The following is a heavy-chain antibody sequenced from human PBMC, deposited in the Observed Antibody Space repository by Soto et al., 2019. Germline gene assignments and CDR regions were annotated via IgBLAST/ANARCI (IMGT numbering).Heavy chain of an antibody. CDR1: GGTFSSYA. D-gene: IGHD3-22*01. CDR3: AGGDDSSGYLDY. V-gene: IGHV1-69*13. J-gene: IGHJ4*02. Sequence: ASVKVSCKASGGTFSSYAISWVRQAPGQGLEWMGGVIPIFGTANYAQKFQGRVTITADESTSTAYMELSSLRSEDTAVYYCAGGDDSSGYLDYWGQGTLVTVSS. CDR2: VIPIFGTA.